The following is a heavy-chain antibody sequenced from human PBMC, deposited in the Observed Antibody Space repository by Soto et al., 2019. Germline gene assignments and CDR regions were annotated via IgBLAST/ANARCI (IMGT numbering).Heavy chain of an antibody. Sequence: EVQLLESGGDLVQPGGSLRLSCAASGFTFNNYAMGWVRQTPGKGLEWFSAITGSGDNTYYTDSERGRFTIARDNSKNTLSLQMNSLGAEDTAVYYCAKLGSSTWSPHYYFDPWGQGTLVTVSS. CDR3: AKLGSSTWSPHYYFDP. V-gene: IGHV3-23*01. CDR2: ITGSGDNT. D-gene: IGHD2-2*01. J-gene: IGHJ4*02. CDR1: GFTFNNYA.